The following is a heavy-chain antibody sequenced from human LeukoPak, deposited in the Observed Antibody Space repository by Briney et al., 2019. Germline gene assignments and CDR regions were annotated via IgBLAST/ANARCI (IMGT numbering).Heavy chain of an antibody. CDR2: IFYCGCT. CDR1: GGSISTSSDY. D-gene: IGHD6-25*01. Sequence: SGTLSLTCIVSGGSISTSSDYWGWLRQAPQKGLEWVGSIFYCGCTHYNPSLKSRATISVATSKIQFSLKLTSVTAADAAVYFCARQVATAAADTRGYFDYWGQGTVVTVSS. J-gene: IGHJ4*02. CDR3: ARQVATAAADTRGYFDY. V-gene: IGHV4-39*01.